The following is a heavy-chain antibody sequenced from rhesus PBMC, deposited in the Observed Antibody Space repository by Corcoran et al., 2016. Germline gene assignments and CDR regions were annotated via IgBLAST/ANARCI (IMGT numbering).Heavy chain of an antibody. CDR2: IYGGRGCT. CDR3: ARDEHSTGLDS. J-gene: IGHJ6*01. D-gene: IGHD2-33*01. Sequence: QVQLQESGPGVVKPSETLSLTCAVSGGSISGYYLWSWIRQPPGKGLEWIGYIYGGRGCTSYNPSPKNRVTLSRDTSKNQFSLKLSSVPAADTAVYSCARDEHSTGLDSWGQGVVVTVSS. V-gene: IGHV4-106*01. CDR1: GGSISGYYL.